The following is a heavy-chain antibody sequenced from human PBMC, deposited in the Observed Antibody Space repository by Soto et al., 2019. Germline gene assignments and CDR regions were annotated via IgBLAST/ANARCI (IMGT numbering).Heavy chain of an antibody. J-gene: IGHJ4*02. D-gene: IGHD2-2*01. CDR1: GFTFSSYG. CDR3: AKDLSPSIVVVPAEFDY. V-gene: IGHV3-30*18. Sequence: GGSLRLSCAASGFTFSSYGMHWVRQAPGKGLEWVAVISYDGSNKYYADSVKGRFTISRDNSKNTLYLQMNSLRAEDTAVYYCAKDLSPSIVVVPAEFDYWGQGTLVTVSS. CDR2: ISYDGSNK.